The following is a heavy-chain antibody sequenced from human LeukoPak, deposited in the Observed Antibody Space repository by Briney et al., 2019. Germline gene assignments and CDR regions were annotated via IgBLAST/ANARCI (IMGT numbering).Heavy chain of an antibody. CDR2: INPNSGGT. J-gene: IGHJ4*02. CDR3: ARGSDIVATFFIY. V-gene: IGHV1-2*04. Sequence: ASVKVSCKASGYTFTGYCMHWVRQAPGQGLEWMGWINPNSGGTNYAQKFQGWVTMTRDTSISTAYMELSRLRSDDTAVYYCARGSDIVATFFIYWGQGTLVTVSS. D-gene: IGHD5-12*01. CDR1: GYTFTGYC.